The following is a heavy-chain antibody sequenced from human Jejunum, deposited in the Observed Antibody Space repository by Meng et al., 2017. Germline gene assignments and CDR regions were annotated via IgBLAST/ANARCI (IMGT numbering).Heavy chain of an antibody. Sequence: GESLKISCAASGFTFIDYYMSWIRQAPGKGLEWVSYISSGGTTIYYADSVKGRFTISRDNAENSLSLQMNSLGAEDTAVYYCARTYWRYCTGGSCSYYGYWGQGTLVTVSS. J-gene: IGHJ4*02. CDR3: ARTYWRYCTGGSCSYYGY. CDR1: GFTFIDYY. V-gene: IGHV3-11*04. D-gene: IGHD2-15*01. CDR2: ISSGGTTI.